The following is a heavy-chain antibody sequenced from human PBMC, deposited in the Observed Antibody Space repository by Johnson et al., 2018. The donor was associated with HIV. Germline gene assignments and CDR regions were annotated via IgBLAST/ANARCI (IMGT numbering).Heavy chain of an antibody. V-gene: IGHV3-33*01. J-gene: IGHJ3*02. CDR1: GFTFSSYG. CDR3: ARGSGVGAFDI. Sequence: QMMLVESGGGVVQPGRSLRLSCAASGFTFSSYGMHWVRQAPGKGLEWVAFIWSDGDNKYYPDSVKGRFTISRDNSKNTLYLQMSSLRVEDTAVYYCARGSGVGAFDIWGQGTMVTVSS. D-gene: IGHD7-27*01. CDR2: IWSDGDNK.